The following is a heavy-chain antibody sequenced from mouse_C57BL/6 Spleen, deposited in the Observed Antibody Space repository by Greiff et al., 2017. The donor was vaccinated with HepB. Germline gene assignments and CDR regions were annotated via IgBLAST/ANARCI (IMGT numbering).Heavy chain of an antibody. V-gene: IGHV1-69*01. D-gene: IGHD2-5*01. CDR2: IDPSDSYT. J-gene: IGHJ2*01. CDR3: ARRGAWSNLDY. CDR1: GYTFTSYW. Sequence: VQLQQPGAELVMPGASVKLSCKASGYTFTSYWMHWVKQRPGQGLEWIGEIDPSDSYTNYNQKFKGKSTLTVDKSSSTAYMQHSSLTSEDSAVYYCARRGAWSNLDYWGQGTTLTVSS.